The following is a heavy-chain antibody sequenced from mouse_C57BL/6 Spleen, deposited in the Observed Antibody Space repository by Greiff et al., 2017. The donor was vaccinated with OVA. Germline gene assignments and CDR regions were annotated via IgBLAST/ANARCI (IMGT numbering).Heavy chain of an antibody. CDR1: GYTFTDYN. CDR3: ARREWLLFFDY. V-gene: IGHV1-22*01. Sequence: VVKPGASVKMSCKASGYTFTDYNMHWVKQSHGKSLEWIGYINPNNGGTSYNQKFKGKATLTVNKSSSTAYMELRSLTSEDSAVYYCARREWLLFFDYWGQGTTLTVSS. D-gene: IGHD2-3*01. J-gene: IGHJ2*01. CDR2: INPNNGGT.